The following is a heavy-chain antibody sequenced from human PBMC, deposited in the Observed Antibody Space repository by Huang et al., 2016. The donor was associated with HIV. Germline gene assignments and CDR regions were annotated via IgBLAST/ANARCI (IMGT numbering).Heavy chain of an antibody. CDR2: IRLDGITT. V-gene: IGHV3-30*02. CDR1: GFNFAIYG. Sequence: QVQLVESGGGVVQPGGSLRLSCVASGFNFAIYGMHWVRPAPGEGLEWVAFIRLDGITTYYSDSVKDRFTISRDNSKNSVFLQMDSLKGEDTAVYFCAKDGGRAVTTLDSWGQGTLVTVSS. J-gene: IGHJ4*02. D-gene: IGHD3-16*01. CDR3: AKDGGRAVTTLDS.